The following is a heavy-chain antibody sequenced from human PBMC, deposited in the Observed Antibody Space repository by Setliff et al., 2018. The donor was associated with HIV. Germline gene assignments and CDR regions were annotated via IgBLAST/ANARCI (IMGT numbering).Heavy chain of an antibody. CDR3: ARDRHSSGLGSYGP. J-gene: IGHJ5*02. V-gene: IGHV4-4*07. Sequence: PSETLSLTCTISGGSFGVYRWSWIRQSAGRGLEWIGRIDSSGTTDYKPSLKGLVAISVDTSRNQFSLRVTSVTAADTAVYFCARDRHSSGLGSYGPWGPGILVTVSS. CDR2: IDSSGTT. D-gene: IGHD3-10*01. CDR1: GGSFGVYR.